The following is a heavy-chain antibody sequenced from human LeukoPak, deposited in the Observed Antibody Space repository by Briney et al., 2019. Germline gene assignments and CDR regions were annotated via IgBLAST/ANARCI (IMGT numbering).Heavy chain of an antibody. CDR1: GASISSTY. D-gene: IGHD6-19*01. CDR3: TRGSGWYLY. J-gene: IGHJ4*02. Sequence: SETLSLTYTVSGASISSTYWSWIRQPPGKGLEWIGNIYHSGTTNYNPSLKSRVAISVDTSKNQFSLKLNSVTAADTAVYYCTRGSGWYLYWGQGTLVTVSS. CDR2: IYHSGTT. V-gene: IGHV4-59*01.